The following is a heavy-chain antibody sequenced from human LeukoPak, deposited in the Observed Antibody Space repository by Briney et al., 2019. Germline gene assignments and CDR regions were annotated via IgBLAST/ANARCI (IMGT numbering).Heavy chain of an antibody. CDR2: IYYSGST. J-gene: IGHJ6*02. Sequence: SETLSLTCTVSGGSISSGGYYWSWIRQHPGKGLEWIGYIYYSGSTYYNPSLKSRVTISVDTSKNQFSLKLSSVTAADTAVYYCARDVHDSRLRNYGMDVWGQGTTVTVSS. CDR1: GGSISSGGYY. D-gene: IGHD1-14*01. V-gene: IGHV4-31*03. CDR3: ARDVHDSRLRNYGMDV.